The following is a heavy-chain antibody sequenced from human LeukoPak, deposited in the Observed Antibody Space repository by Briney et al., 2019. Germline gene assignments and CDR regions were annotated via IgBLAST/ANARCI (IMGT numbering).Heavy chain of an antibody. CDR3: AKSFYQLLERADY. CDR1: GFTFSSYA. D-gene: IGHD2-2*01. CDR2: ISGSGGSI. J-gene: IGHJ4*02. V-gene: IGHV3-23*01. Sequence: PGGSLRLSCAASGFTFSSYAMSWVRQAPGKGLEWVSAISGSGGSIYYADSVKGRFTISRDNSKNTLYLQMNSLRAEDTAVYYCAKSFYQLLERADYWGQGTLVTVSS.